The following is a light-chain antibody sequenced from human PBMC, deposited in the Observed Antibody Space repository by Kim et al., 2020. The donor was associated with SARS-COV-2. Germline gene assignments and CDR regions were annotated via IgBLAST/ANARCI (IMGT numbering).Light chain of an antibody. V-gene: IGKV3-20*01. CDR3: QQYGSSPR. CDR2: GAS. CDR1: QGVPGTS. J-gene: IGKJ4*01. Sequence: LSPGERSTLSCRTRQGVPGTSLAWYQRKPGQTPRLLICGASSRAPGIPDRFSGSGSGTDFSLTISRLEPEDLAVYYCQQYGSSPRFGGGTKVDIK.